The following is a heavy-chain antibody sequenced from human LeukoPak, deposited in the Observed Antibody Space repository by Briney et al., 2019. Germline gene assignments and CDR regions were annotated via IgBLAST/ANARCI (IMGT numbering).Heavy chain of an antibody. D-gene: IGHD3-9*01. CDR2: ISYDGSNK. CDR3: ARERALRYFDWLYYGMDV. Sequence: TGGSLRLSCAASGFTFSSYAMHWVRQAPGKGLEWVAVISYDGSNKYYADSVKGRFTISRDNSKNTLYLQMNSLRAEDTAVYYCARERALRYFDWLYYGMDVWGQGTTVTVSS. J-gene: IGHJ6*02. CDR1: GFTFSSYA. V-gene: IGHV3-30-3*01.